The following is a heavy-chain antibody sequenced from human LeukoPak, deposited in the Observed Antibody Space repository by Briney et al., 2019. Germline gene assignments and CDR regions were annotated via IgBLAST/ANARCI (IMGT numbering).Heavy chain of an antibody. J-gene: IGHJ4*02. Sequence: SETLSLTCTVSGGSISSGDYYWSWIRQPPGKGLEWIGYIYYSESTYYNPSLKSRVTISVDTSKNQFSLKLSSVTAADTAVYYCARDPAGSPYCSSTSCYVSLWGQGTLVTVSS. CDR3: ARDPAGSPYCSSTSCYVSL. D-gene: IGHD2-2*01. CDR1: GGSISSGDYY. V-gene: IGHV4-30-4*01. CDR2: IYYSEST.